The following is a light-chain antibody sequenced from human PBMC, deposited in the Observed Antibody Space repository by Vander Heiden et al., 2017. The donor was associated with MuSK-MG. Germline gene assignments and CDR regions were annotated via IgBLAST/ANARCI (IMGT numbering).Light chain of an antibody. CDR2: DVT. Sequence: QPALTPPASVSGSPGQSITISCTGTSSDVGTYNFVSWYQQHPGKAPKLLIYDVTSRPSGVSNRFSGSKSGNTASLTISGLQAEDEADYYCSSYTTRSTMFGGGTKLTVL. CDR3: SSYTTRSTM. J-gene: IGLJ3*02. V-gene: IGLV2-14*03. CDR1: SSDVGTYNF.